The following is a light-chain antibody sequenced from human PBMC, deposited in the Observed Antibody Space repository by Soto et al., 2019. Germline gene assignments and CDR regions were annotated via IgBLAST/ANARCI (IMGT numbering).Light chain of an antibody. J-gene: IGKJ1*01. CDR1: QTLSGNY. CDR2: RAS. Sequence: NVLTQSPGTLSLSPGDRATLSCRASQTLSGNYLAWYQHKPGQAPRILIYRASTRATGVSDRFSGSGSGTDFTLTITRLAPEDFATYYCQHYGASPWAFGQGTKVEIK. CDR3: QHYGASPWA. V-gene: IGKV3-20*01.